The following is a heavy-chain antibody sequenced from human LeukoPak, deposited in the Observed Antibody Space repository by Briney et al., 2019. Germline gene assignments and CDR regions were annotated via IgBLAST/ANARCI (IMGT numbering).Heavy chain of an antibody. CDR2: ISAYNGNT. D-gene: IGHD1-1*01. J-gene: IGHJ4*02. CDR3: ARALTVHKNPLGY. Sequence: ASVKVSCKASGYTFTSYGISWVRQAPGQGLEWMGWISAYNGNTNYAQKLQGRVTMTRDTSTSTVYMELSSLRSEDTAVYYCARALTVHKNPLGYWGQGTLVTVSS. CDR1: GYTFTSYG. V-gene: IGHV1-18*01.